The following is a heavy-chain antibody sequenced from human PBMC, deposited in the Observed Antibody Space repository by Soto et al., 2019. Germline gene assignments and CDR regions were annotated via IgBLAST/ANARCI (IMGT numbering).Heavy chain of an antibody. J-gene: IGHJ5*01. Sequence: PGGPLRLSCVASGFTFADYAMHWVRRIPGKGLEWVAVISYSGDRQYYAESVKGRFTISRDNSKKTLYLQMFSLTSEDSAVFYCARTPAAMITDRYNWFDSWGPGTQVTVSS. CDR3: ARTPAAMITDRYNWFDS. CDR1: GFTFADYA. V-gene: IGHV3-30*01. D-gene: IGHD3-16*01. CDR2: ISYSGDRQ.